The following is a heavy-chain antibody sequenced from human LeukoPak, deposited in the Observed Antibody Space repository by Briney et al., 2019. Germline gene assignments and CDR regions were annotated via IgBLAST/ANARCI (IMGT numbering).Heavy chain of an antibody. CDR1: GGTFSSYA. V-gene: IGHV1-69*04. J-gene: IGHJ6*03. CDR2: IIPILGIA. CDR3: AVGAGYSYGYDYYYYYMDV. Sequence: ASVKVSCKASGGTFSSYAISWVRQAPGQGLEWMGRIIPILGIANYAQKFQGRVTITADKSTSTAYMELSRLRSDDTAVYYCAVGAGYSYGYDYYYYYMDVWGKGTTVTVSS. D-gene: IGHD5-18*01.